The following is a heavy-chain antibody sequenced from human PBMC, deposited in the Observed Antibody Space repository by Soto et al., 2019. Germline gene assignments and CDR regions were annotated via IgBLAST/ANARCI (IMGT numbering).Heavy chain of an antibody. V-gene: IGHV3-21*04. CDR2: VTSSPSSM. CDR3: ARSASGNYKPFDS. D-gene: IGHD3-10*01. Sequence: GGSLRLSCAASGFTFSGFSMNWVRQAPGKGLEWVSSVTSSPSSMFYADSVKGRFTISRDDAKDSLFLQMNSLRADDTAVYYCARSASGNYKPFDSWGQGTLVTVSS. CDR1: GFTFSGFS. J-gene: IGHJ4*02.